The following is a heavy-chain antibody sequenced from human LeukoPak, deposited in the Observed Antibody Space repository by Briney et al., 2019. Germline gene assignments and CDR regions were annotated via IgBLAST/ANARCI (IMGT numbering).Heavy chain of an antibody. CDR1: GGSISSYY. Sequence: ASETLSLTCTVSGGSISSYYWSWIRQPPGKGLEWIGYIYYSGSTNYNPSLKSRVTISVDTSKNQFSLKLSSVTAADTAVYYCARGRRSSRANWFDPWGQGTLVTVSS. D-gene: IGHD6-13*01. V-gene: IGHV4-59*12. CDR2: IYYSGST. J-gene: IGHJ5*02. CDR3: ARGRRSSRANWFDP.